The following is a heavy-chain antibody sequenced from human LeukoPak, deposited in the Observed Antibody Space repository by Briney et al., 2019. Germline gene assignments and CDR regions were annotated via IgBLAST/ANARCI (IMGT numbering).Heavy chain of an antibody. CDR1: GYTFTSYY. Sequence: ASVKVSCKASGYTFTSYYMHWVRQAPGQGLEWMGIINPSGGSTSYAQKFQGRVTMTRDTSTSTVYMELSSLRSEDTAVCYCARASSDDFWSGYYNFFDYWGQGTLVTVSS. D-gene: IGHD3-3*01. V-gene: IGHV1-46*01. J-gene: IGHJ4*02. CDR3: ARASSDDFWSGYYNFFDY. CDR2: INPSGGST.